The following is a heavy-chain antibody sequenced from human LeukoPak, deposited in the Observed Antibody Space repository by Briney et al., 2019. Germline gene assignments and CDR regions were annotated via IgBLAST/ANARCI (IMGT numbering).Heavy chain of an antibody. J-gene: IGHJ3*02. V-gene: IGHV4-30-2*01. D-gene: IGHD2-2*01. CDR1: GGSITSGGYY. CDR2: IYQSGDT. Sequence: SETLSLTCTVSGGSITSGGYYWSWIRQAPGKGLEWIGYIYQSGDTYSNPSLKSRATVSMDRSRNQFSLNLSSVTAADTAVYYCARRDIVVRSGAFDIWGQGTMVTVSS. CDR3: ARRDIVVRSGAFDI.